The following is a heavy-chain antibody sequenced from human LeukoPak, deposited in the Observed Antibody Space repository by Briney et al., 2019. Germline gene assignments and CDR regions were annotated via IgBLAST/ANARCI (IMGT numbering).Heavy chain of an antibody. Sequence: GGSLRLSCAASGFTFSSYSMNWVRQAPGKGLEWVSSISGSSSYIYYADSVKGRFTISRDNARNSVYLQMNSLRAEDTAVYYCARDPGSTQTLHDAFDIWGQGTMVTVSS. D-gene: IGHD1-26*01. CDR3: ARDPGSTQTLHDAFDI. J-gene: IGHJ3*02. CDR1: GFTFSSYS. CDR2: ISGSSSYI. V-gene: IGHV3-21*01.